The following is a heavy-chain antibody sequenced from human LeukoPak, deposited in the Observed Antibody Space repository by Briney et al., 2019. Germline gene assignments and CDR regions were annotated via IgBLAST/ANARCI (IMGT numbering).Heavy chain of an antibody. V-gene: IGHV4-59*01. CDR2: TYYSGST. CDR1: GGSISSYY. D-gene: IGHD6-6*01. Sequence: PSETLSLTCTVSGGSISSYYWSWIRHPPGKGLEWIGHTYYSGSTNYNPSLKSRVTISVDTAKNKFSLKLSSVTAADTAVYHCSRVGLSGSSPYYFEFWGQGTLVTVSS. J-gene: IGHJ4*02. CDR3: SRVGLSGSSPYYFEF.